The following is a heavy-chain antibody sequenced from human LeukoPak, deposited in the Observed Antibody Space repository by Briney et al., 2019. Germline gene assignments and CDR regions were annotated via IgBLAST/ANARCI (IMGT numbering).Heavy chain of an antibody. CDR1: GGYISTSNYY. J-gene: IGHJ4*02. Sequence: SETLSLTCSVSGGYISTSNYYWGWIRQPPGKGLEWIGTIYYSGRTYYNPSLQSRVTISLDTSQNQLSLQMRSVTVVDTAVYYCARFFYYDASLPPYWGQGTLVTVSS. V-gene: IGHV4-39*01. CDR3: ARFFYYDASLPPY. CDR2: IYYSGRT. D-gene: IGHD3-16*01.